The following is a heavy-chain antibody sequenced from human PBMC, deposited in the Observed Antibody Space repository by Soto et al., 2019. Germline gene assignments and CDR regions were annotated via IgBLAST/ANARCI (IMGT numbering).Heavy chain of an antibody. CDR3: ARPYYYDSSGRWYFDL. Sequence: QITLKESGPTLVKPTQTLTLTCTFSGCSLSTSGVGVGWIRQPPGRALEWLALIYWDDDKRYSPSLKSRLTITKDTSKNQVVRTMTNMDPVDTATYYCARPYYYDSSGRWYFDLWGRGTLVTVSS. V-gene: IGHV2-5*02. CDR2: IYWDDDK. J-gene: IGHJ2*01. D-gene: IGHD3-22*01. CDR1: GCSLSTSGVG.